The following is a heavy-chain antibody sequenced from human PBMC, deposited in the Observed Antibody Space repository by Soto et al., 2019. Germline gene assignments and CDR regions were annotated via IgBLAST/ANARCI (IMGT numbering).Heavy chain of an antibody. CDR1: GGSFSGYY. V-gene: IGHV4-34*01. D-gene: IGHD3-10*01. CDR2: INHSGST. Sequence: SETLSLTCAVYGGSFSGYYWSWIRQPPGKGLEWIGEINHSGSTNYNPSLKSRVTISVDTSKNQFSLKLSSVTAADTAVYYCARGVLLWFGELWNYYGMDVWGQGTTVTVS. CDR3: ARGVLLWFGELWNYYGMDV. J-gene: IGHJ6*02.